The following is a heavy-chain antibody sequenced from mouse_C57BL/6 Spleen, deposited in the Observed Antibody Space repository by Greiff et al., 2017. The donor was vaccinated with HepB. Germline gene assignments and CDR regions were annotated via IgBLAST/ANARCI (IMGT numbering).Heavy chain of an antibody. CDR1: GYTFTSYG. CDR3: ARDGLDGYYHYAMDY. CDR2: IYPRSGNT. D-gene: IGHD2-3*01. V-gene: IGHV1-81*01. Sequence: QVQLQQSGAELARPGASVKLSCKASGYTFTSYGISWVKQRTGQGLEWIGEIYPRSGNTYYNEKFKGKATLTADKSASTAYMELRSLTSEDSAVYFCARDGLDGYYHYAMDYWGQGTSVTVSS. J-gene: IGHJ4*01.